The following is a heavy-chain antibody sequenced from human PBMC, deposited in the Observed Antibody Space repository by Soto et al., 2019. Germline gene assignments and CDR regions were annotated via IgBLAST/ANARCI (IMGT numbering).Heavy chain of an antibody. D-gene: IGHD3-9*01. CDR3: ARIRYFALDV. V-gene: IGHV1-3*01. J-gene: IGHJ6*02. Sequence: QVQLVQSGAEVKKPGASVKVSCKASGYIFSANSIHWVRQAPGHRLEWLGWVNPANGLTKYSQNFQGSFNITFDTSASTASMELSSLRSEDTAVYYCARIRYFALDVWGQGTTVTVSS. CDR2: VNPANGLT. CDR1: GYIFSANS.